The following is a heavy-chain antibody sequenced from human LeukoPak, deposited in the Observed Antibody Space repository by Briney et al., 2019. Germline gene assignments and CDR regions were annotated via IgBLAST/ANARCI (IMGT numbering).Heavy chain of an antibody. J-gene: IGHJ6*03. V-gene: IGHV4-39*07. CDR3: AKDFSSASYTYYYYYMDV. Sequence: PSETLSLTCTVSGDSISSTRYYWGWFRQPPGKGLEWIGSIYYSGNTYYNPSLKSRVTISLDTSKNQFSLKVSSVTAADTAIYYCAKDFSSASYTYYYYYMDVWGKGTTVTVSS. D-gene: IGHD6-25*01. CDR1: GDSISSTRYY. CDR2: IYYSGNT.